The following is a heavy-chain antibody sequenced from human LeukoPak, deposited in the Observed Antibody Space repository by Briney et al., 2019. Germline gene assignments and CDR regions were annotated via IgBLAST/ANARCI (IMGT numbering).Heavy chain of an antibody. J-gene: IGHJ3*02. CDR2: IGTAGDT. Sequence: GSLRLSCTASGFTFSSYDMHWVRQATGKGLEWVSAIGTAGDTYYPGSVKGRFTISRENAKNSLCLQMNSLRAGDTAVYYCARDSGDAFDIWGQGTMVTVSS. CDR1: GFTFSSYD. CDR3: ARDSGDAFDI. D-gene: IGHD1-14*01. V-gene: IGHV3-13*01.